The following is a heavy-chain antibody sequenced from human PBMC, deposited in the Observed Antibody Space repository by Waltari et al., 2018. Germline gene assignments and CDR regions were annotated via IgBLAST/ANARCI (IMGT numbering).Heavy chain of an antibody. CDR1: GGSISSHY. CDR3: ARDRAAAPFDY. J-gene: IGHJ4*02. V-gene: IGHV4-59*11. D-gene: IGHD6-13*01. Sequence: QVQLQESGPGLVKPSETLSLTCTVSGGSISSHYWSWIRQPPGKGLEWIGYIYYSGSTNYNPSLKSRVTISVDTSKNQFSLKLSSVTAADTAVYYCARDRAAAPFDYWGQGTLVTVSS. CDR2: IYYSGST.